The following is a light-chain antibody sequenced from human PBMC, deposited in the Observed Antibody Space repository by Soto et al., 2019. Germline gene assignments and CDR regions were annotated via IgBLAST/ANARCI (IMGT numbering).Light chain of an antibody. V-gene: IGKV3-20*01. CDR1: QAVISGY. J-gene: IGKJ2*01. CDR2: GVS. CDR3: QQYGVPPFN. Sequence: EIVLTQSPGALSLSPGAGATLSCRASQAVISGYLAWYQQKPGQAPRLLMYGVSSRPTGISDRFSGSGSGTEFTLTITRLEPEDFALYYCQQYGVPPFNFGQGTKLQIK.